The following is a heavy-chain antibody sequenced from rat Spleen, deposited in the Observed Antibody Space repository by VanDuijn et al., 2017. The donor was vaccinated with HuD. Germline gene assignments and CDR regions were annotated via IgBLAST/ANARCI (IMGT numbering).Heavy chain of an antibody. D-gene: IGHD3-1*01. V-gene: IGHV5-31*01. Sequence: EVRLVESGGGLVQPGRSLKLSCVAPGFPFNNYWMNWVRQAPGKGLEWIASISSTGGSPYYPDAGRDRFTISRDNANNTLYLQMNSLRSEDAATYYCTRDSSYYWGQGTLVTVSS. CDR2: ISSTGGSP. CDR3: TRDSSYY. J-gene: IGHJ3*01. CDR1: GFPFNNYW.